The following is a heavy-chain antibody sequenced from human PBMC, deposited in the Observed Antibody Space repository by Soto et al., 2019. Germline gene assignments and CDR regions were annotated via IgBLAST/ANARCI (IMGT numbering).Heavy chain of an antibody. J-gene: IGHJ4*02. V-gene: IGHV4-30-2*01. CDR2: IYHSGST. D-gene: IGHD6-6*01. CDR1: GGSISSGGYS. CDR3: ASLSSSGYYFDY. Sequence: QLQLQESGSGLVKPSQTLSLTCAVSGGSISSGGYSWSWIRQPPGKGLEWIGYIYHSGSTYYNPSLKSRVTISVDRSKNQYSLKLSSVTAADTAVYYCASLSSSGYYFDYWGQGTLVTVSS.